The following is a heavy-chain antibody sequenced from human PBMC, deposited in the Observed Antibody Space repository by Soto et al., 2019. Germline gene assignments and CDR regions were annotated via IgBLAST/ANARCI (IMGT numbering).Heavy chain of an antibody. CDR3: ARDHGPRGAFDF. Sequence: QVQLQESGPGLVKPSQTLSLTCTVSGGSISSRGYYWDWIRQHPGEGLEWIGYISYSGTTNYNPSLKSRVTLSVDTSNNQLSLKLSAVTAADTAVYYCARDHGPRGAFDFWGQGTMVTVSS. J-gene: IGHJ3*01. CDR2: ISYSGTT. D-gene: IGHD3-10*01. CDR1: GGSISSRGYY. V-gene: IGHV4-31*03.